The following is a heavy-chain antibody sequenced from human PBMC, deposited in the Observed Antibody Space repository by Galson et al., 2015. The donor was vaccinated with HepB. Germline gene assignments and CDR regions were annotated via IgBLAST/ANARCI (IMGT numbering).Heavy chain of an antibody. J-gene: IGHJ4*02. V-gene: IGHV3-23*01. CDR2: LSGSGAST. CDR1: GFTFSSYA. CDR3: AKGVGGYCSSITCYKVFDS. D-gene: IGHD2-2*02. Sequence: SLSPSCAASGFTFSSYAMSWVRQAPGKGLEWVSALSGSGASTYYADSVRGRFTISRDNSKNTLFLQMNSLRAEDTAVYYCAKGVGGYCSSITCYKVFDSWGQGTLVTVSS.